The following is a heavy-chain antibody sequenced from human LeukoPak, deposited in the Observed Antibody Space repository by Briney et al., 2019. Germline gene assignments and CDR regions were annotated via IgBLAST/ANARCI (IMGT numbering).Heavy chain of an antibody. CDR3: ARQGFGSSSGCSD. CDR2: IYPGDSDT. Sequence: GESLQISCQGSGYSFSSYWIGWVRQMPGKGLEWMGIIYPGDSDTRYSPSFQGQVTISADKSISTAYLQWSSLKASDTAMYYCARQGFGSSSGCSDWGQGTLVTVSS. V-gene: IGHV5-51*01. J-gene: IGHJ4*02. D-gene: IGHD6-19*01. CDR1: GYSFSSYW.